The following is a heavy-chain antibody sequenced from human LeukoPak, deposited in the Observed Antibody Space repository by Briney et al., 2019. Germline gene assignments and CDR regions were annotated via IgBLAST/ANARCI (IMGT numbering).Heavy chain of an antibody. Sequence: PGGSLRLSCVASGFTFGKNWMSWVRQAPGKGLEWVATIKLDGSEKNYVDSVKGRFTISRDNTKNSLYLQMNSVRVEDTAVFYCARDQYDTWSRRGNFDSWGQGTLVIVSS. CDR2: IKLDGSEK. D-gene: IGHD3-3*01. CDR1: GFTFGKNW. J-gene: IGHJ4*02. V-gene: IGHV3-7*03. CDR3: ARDQYDTWSRRGNFDS.